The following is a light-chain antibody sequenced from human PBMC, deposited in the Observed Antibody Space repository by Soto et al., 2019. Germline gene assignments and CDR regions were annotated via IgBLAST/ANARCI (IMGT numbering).Light chain of an antibody. J-gene: IGKJ2*01. CDR2: KVS. CDR1: QSLVHSDGIFY. V-gene: IGKV2-30*02. Sequence: DVVLTQSPLSLPVTLGQPASISCRSSQSLVHSDGIFYLNCFQQRPAQSTRRLIDKVSTREYGVPDRFSGRGPGSDFTLEISRVEAEDVGISYRLQVSHWPYTFGQGTKLEIK. CDR3: LQVSHWPYT.